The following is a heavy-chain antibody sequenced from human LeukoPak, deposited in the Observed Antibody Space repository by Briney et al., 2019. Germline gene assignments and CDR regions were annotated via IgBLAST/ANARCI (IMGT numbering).Heavy chain of an antibody. Sequence: GGTLRLSCAASGFTFSSYGMSWVRQAPGKGLEWVSGINNNGANTYYADSVKGRFTISRDNSKNTLYLQMNSLRAEDTAVYYCAKASSGWTDYYLDYWGQGTLVTVSS. CDR2: INNNGANT. CDR3: AKASSGWTDYYLDY. V-gene: IGHV3-23*01. J-gene: IGHJ4*02. CDR1: GFTFSSYG. D-gene: IGHD6-25*01.